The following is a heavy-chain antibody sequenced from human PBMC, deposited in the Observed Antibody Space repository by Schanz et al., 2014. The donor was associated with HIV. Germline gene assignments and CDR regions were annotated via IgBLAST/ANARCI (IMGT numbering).Heavy chain of an antibody. D-gene: IGHD2-15*01. Sequence: QLVQSGAEVKKPGASVRVSCKASGYSFTSSFIHWVRQAPGQGLEWMAVINTSGGGTSDALQGRVAVTRDTSTSTVYMDLRNLRFEDSAVYYCARGNLAWCGGGSCYTRFQFFQVWGQGTLITVSS. J-gene: IGHJ1*01. CDR1: GYSFTSSF. CDR2: INTSGGGT. CDR3: ARGNLAWCGGGSCYTRFQFFQV. V-gene: IGHV1-46*01.